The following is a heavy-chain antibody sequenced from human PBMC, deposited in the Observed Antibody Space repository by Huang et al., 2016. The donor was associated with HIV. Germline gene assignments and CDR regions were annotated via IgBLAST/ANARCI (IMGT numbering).Heavy chain of an antibody. V-gene: IGHV4-34*01. Sequence: QVQLQQWGAGLLRPSETLSLTCAVYGGSFRGYYGTWITQPQGKGLEWLWEINQRESTNDNPSLKSRVTISVDTSRNQFSLTLTAVTAADTAVYYCARGQGGYYYYYMDVWGKGTTVTVSS. CDR2: INQREST. J-gene: IGHJ6*03. CDR1: GGSFRGYY. CDR3: ARGQGGYYYYYMDV.